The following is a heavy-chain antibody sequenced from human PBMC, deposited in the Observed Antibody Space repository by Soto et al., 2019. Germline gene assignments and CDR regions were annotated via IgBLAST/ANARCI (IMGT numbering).Heavy chain of an antibody. V-gene: IGHV5-51*01. CDR2: IYPGDSDT. J-gene: IGHJ6*02. D-gene: IGHD6-13*01. CDR1: GYSFTSYW. CDR3: ARRIAAAGTNYYYGMDV. Sequence: GESLKFSCKGSGYSFTSYWIGWVRQMPGKGLEWMGIIYPGDSDTRYSPSFQGQVTISADKSISTAYLQWSSLKASDTAMYYCARRIAAAGTNYYYGMDVWGQGTTVTVSS.